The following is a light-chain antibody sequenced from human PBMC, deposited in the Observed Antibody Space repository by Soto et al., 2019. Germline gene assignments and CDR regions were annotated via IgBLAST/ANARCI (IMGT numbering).Light chain of an antibody. V-gene: IGKV1-5*01. CDR1: QRITTF. J-gene: IGKJ4*01. Sequence: GDRVTITCRASQRITTFLAWYQQKPGKAPQILIYDASKLEPGVPSRLSGGGSGTEFTLTISSLQPDDFATYYCQQYSTYPLTFGGATRVEIK. CDR3: QQYSTYPLT. CDR2: DAS.